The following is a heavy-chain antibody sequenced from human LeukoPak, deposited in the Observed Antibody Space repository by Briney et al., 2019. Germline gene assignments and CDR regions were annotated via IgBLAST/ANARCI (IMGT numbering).Heavy chain of an antibody. J-gene: IGHJ6*03. CDR1: GGSFSGYY. D-gene: IGHD3-10*01. Sequence: SETLSLTCAVYGGSFSGYYWSWIRQPPGKGLEWIGEINHSGSTNYNPSLESRVTISVDTSKNQFSLKLSSVTAADTAVHYCARGQRGGLRRMVSTNYYYYMDVWGKGTTVTVSS. CDR3: ARGQRGGLRRMVSTNYYYYMDV. CDR2: INHSGST. V-gene: IGHV4-34*01.